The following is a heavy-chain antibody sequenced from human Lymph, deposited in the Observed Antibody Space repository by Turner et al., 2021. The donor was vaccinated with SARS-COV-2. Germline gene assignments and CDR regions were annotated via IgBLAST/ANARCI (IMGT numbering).Heavy chain of an antibody. CDR3: ARDIPTTADYFDY. Sequence: EVQLVESGGGLVKPGGSLRLSCAASGFTFSTYSMNWVRQAPGKGLEWISSMSRSSSYIYYADSVKGRFTISRDDAKNALYLQMNSLRAEDTAVYYCARDIPTTADYFDYWGQGTLVTVSS. CDR1: GFTFSTYS. J-gene: IGHJ4*02. CDR2: MSRSSSYI. V-gene: IGHV3-21*01. D-gene: IGHD4-17*01.